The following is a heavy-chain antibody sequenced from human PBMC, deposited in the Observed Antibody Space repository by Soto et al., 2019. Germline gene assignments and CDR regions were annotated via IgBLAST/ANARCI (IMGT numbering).Heavy chain of an antibody. J-gene: IGHJ6*03. CDR2: IYYSGST. D-gene: IGHD2-2*01. CDR1: GGSISSSSYY. V-gene: IGHV4-39*01. CDR3: ARHDLSDCSSNSCRQYYYYYYMDV. Sequence: SETLSLTCTVSGGSISSSSYYWGWIRQPPGKGLEWIGSIYYSGSTYYNPSLKSRVTIPVDTSKNQFSLKLSSVTAADTAVYYCARHDLSDCSSNSCRQYYYYYYMDVWGKGTTVTVSS.